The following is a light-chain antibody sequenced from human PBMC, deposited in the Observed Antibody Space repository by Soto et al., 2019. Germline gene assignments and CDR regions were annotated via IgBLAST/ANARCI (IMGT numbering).Light chain of an antibody. Sequence: EIVMTQSPATLSVSPGERATLSCRASQSVSSNLAWYQQKPGQAPRLLIYGASTRATGIPARFSGSGSGTEFTLTISSLPSEDFAVYYCQQHNNWPPVTFGQGTKLEIK. CDR3: QQHNNWPPVT. V-gene: IGKV3-15*01. CDR1: QSVSSN. J-gene: IGKJ2*01. CDR2: GAS.